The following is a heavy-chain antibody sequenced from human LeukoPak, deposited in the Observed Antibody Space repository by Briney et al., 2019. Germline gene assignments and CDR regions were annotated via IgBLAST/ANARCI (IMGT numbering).Heavy chain of an antibody. J-gene: IGHJ4*02. V-gene: IGHV3-48*03. D-gene: IGHD6-13*01. Sequence: GGSLRLSCAASGFTFCSYEMNWVRQAPGKGLEWVSYISSSGSTIYYADSVKGRFTISRDNAKNSLYLQMNSLRAEDTAVYYCARIPRIATPGAYFWGQGTLVTVSS. CDR2: ISSSGSTI. CDR1: GFTFCSYE. CDR3: ARIPRIATPGAYF.